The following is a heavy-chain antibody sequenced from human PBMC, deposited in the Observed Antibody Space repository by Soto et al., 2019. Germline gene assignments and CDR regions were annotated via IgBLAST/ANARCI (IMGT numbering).Heavy chain of an antibody. CDR1: GFTFSDYW. V-gene: IGHV3-7*04. CDR3: VRSSGWTGDY. CDR2: IEQDGSEV. J-gene: IGHJ4*02. D-gene: IGHD3-10*01. Sequence: EVQLVESGGGLVQPGGSLRLSCVASGFTFSDYWMNWVRQGPGKGLEWVANIEQDGSEVNYVDSVKGRFTISRDNAKNSLHLEMNTLRAEDKALYYCVRSSGWTGDYWGQGMLVTVSS.